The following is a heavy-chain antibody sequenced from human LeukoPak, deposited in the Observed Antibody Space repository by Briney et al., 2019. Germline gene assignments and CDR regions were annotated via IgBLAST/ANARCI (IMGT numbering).Heavy chain of an antibody. Sequence: GGSLRLSCAASGFTFSSYAMSWVRQAPGKGLEWVSAISGSGGSTYYADSVKGRFTISRDNSKNTLYLQMNSLRAEDTAVYYXXXXXXXXXXXGSCYYFDYWGQGTLVTVSS. V-gene: IGHV3-23*01. D-gene: IGHD2-15*01. J-gene: IGHJ4*02. CDR1: GFTFSSYA. CDR3: XXXXXXXXXXGSCYYFDY. CDR2: ISGSGGST.